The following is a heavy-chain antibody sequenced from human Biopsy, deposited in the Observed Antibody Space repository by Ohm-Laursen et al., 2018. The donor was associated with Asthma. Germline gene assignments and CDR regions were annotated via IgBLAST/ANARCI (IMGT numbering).Heavy chain of an antibody. CDR1: GGSVSTGSDY. Sequence: SETLSLTCTVSGGSVSTGSDYWSWIRQPPGKGLEWLGYIYYTGSDNYNPSLKSRVTISVDTSKNQFSLRLNSVTAADTAVYYCARGPNYHGSGRAPIGMDVWGQGTTVTVSS. D-gene: IGHD3-10*01. CDR2: IYYTGSD. CDR3: ARGPNYHGSGRAPIGMDV. V-gene: IGHV4-61*01. J-gene: IGHJ6*02.